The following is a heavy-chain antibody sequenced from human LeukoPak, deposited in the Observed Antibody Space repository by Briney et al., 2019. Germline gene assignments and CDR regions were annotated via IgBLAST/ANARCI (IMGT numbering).Heavy chain of an antibody. CDR3: ARTLWFGEFQFDY. D-gene: IGHD3-10*01. CDR2: IYYSGST. CDR1: GGSFSGYY. Sequence: SETLSLTCAVYGGSFSGYYWSWIRQPPGKGLEWIGYIYYSGSTNYNPSLKSRVTISVDTSKNQFSLKLSSVTAADTAVYYCARTLWFGEFQFDYWGQGTLVTVSS. V-gene: IGHV4-59*01. J-gene: IGHJ4*02.